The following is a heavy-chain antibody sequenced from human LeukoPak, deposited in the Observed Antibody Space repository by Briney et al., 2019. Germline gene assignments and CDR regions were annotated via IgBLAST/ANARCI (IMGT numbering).Heavy chain of an antibody. CDR1: GGSISSSY. D-gene: IGHD1-26*01. V-gene: IGHV4-59*12. Sequence: NPSETLSLTCTVSGGSISSSYWNWIRQPPGRGLEWIGDIHYSGSTNYNPSLKSRVTISVDTSKNQFSLKLSSVTAADTAVYYCARDSALGAFYYYYYMDVWGKGTTVTVSS. J-gene: IGHJ6*03. CDR3: ARDSALGAFYYYYYMDV. CDR2: IHYSGST.